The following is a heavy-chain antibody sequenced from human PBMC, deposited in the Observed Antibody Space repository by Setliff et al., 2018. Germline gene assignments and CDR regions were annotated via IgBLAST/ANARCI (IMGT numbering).Heavy chain of an antibody. CDR3: ARGALYYDSSGYYPDY. J-gene: IGHJ4*02. Sequence: ASVKVSCKVSGYTLTELSMHWVRQAPGKGLEWMGGFDPEDGETIYAQKFQGRVTMTEDTSTDTVYMELSRLRSDDTAVYYCARGALYYDSSGYYPDYWGQGTLVTVSS. CDR1: GYTLTELS. D-gene: IGHD3-22*01. V-gene: IGHV1-24*01. CDR2: FDPEDGET.